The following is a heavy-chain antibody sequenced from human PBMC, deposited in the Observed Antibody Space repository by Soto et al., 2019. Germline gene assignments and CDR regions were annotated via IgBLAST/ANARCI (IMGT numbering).Heavy chain of an antibody. Sequence: SETLSLTCAVSGVSISSSNWWSWVRKPPGKGLEWIGEIYHSGSTNYNPSLKSRVTISVDKSKNQFSLKLSSVTAADTAVYYCERCESGYKYYYGMDVWGQGTTVTVSS. V-gene: IGHV4-4*02. CDR1: GVSISSSNW. CDR2: IYHSGST. J-gene: IGHJ6*02. CDR3: ERCESGYKYYYGMDV. D-gene: IGHD3-3*01.